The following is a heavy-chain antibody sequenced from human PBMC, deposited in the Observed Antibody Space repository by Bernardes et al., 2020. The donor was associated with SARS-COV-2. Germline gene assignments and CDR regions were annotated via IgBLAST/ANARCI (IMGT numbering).Heavy chain of an antibody. D-gene: IGHD5-18*01. CDR3: ARDRIQLYDNWFDP. CDR1: GYTFTSYG. CDR2: ISAYSGNT. J-gene: IGHJ5*02. Sequence: ASVKVSCKASGYTFTSYGISWVRQAPGQGLEWMGWISAYSGNTNYAQKFQGRVTMTTDTSTSTVYMELRSLRSDDTAVYYCARDRIQLYDNWFDPWGQGTLVTVSS. V-gene: IGHV1-18*04.